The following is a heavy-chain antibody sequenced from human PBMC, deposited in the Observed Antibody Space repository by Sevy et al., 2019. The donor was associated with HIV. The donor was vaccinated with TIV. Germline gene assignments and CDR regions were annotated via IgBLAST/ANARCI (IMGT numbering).Heavy chain of an antibody. D-gene: IGHD1-26*01. V-gene: IGHV3-53*05. CDR2: IHSGGKI. J-gene: IGHJ6*02. CDR1: GFSVSSNY. CDR3: ANAYSGSYSHSYLYALDV. Sequence: GGSLRLSCAASGFSVSSNYMSWVRQAPGKGPEWVSVIHSGGKISYADSVKGRFTIFRDNSKNTVYLEMNSLRNEDTAIYFCANAYSGSYSHSYLYALDVWGQGTTVTVSS.